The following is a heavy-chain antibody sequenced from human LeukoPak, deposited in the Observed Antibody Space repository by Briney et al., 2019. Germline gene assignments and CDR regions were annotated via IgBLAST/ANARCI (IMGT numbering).Heavy chain of an antibody. D-gene: IGHD2-15*01. V-gene: IGHV3-9*02. Sequence: GGSLRLSCTASGFTSNDYAMHWVRQGPGKGLEWVSGFDLNSDRIGYADSVQGRFTISRDNAKNSIYLQMNSLKDEDTALYYCGKDITPGGLDYLGQGTLVTVSS. CDR1: GFTSNDYA. J-gene: IGHJ4*02. CDR2: FDLNSDRI. CDR3: GKDITPGGLDY.